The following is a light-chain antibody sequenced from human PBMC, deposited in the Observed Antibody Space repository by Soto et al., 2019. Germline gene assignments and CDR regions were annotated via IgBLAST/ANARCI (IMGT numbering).Light chain of an antibody. V-gene: IGLV2-14*01. J-gene: IGLJ1*01. CDR2: EVN. Sequence: QSVLTQPASVSGSPGQSITISCTGTSFYVDDYNSVSWYQQPTGKAPKLIIYEVNNRPSGVSNRFSGSNSDNTASLTISGLQAEDEADYYCSLYTTSSTPSYVFGTGTKVTVL. CDR3: SLYTTSSTPSYV. CDR1: SFYVDDYNS.